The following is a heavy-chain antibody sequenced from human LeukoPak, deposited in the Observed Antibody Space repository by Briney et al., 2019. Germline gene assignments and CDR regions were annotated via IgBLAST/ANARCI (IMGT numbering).Heavy chain of an antibody. CDR1: GGSISSYY. D-gene: IGHD2-15*01. CDR3: ARASCGGGTCYDSRGWFDP. Sequence: SETLSLTCTVSGGSISSYYWGWIRQPPGKGLEWIGSIYYSGSTYYNPSLKSRVTISVNTSKNQFSLKLSSVTAADTAVYYCARASCGGGTCYDSRGWFDPWGQGTLVTVSS. CDR2: IYYSGST. V-gene: IGHV4-39*07. J-gene: IGHJ5*02.